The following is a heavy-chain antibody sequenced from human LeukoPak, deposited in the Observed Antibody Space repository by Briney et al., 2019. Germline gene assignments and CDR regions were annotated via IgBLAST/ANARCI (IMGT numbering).Heavy chain of an antibody. CDR1: GFTFSSYS. J-gene: IGHJ4*02. Sequence: KPGGSLRLSCAASGFTFSSYSMSWVRQAPGKGLEWVSSINIGSSHMYYADSLKGRFTISRDNAENSLYLQMNSLRAEDTAVYYCARSYCSNGNCYRYFDCWGQGTLVTVSS. CDR2: INIGSSHM. V-gene: IGHV3-21*01. D-gene: IGHD2-15*01. CDR3: ARSYCSNGNCYRYFDC.